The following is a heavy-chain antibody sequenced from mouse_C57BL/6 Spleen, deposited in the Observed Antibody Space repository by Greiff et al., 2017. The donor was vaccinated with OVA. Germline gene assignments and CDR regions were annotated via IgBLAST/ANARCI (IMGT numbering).Heavy chain of an antibody. Sequence: QVTLKVCGPGILQSSQTLSLTCSFSGFSLSTSGMGVSWIRQPSGKGLEWLAHIYWDDDKRYNPSLKSRLTISKDTSRNQVFLKITSVDTADTATYYCARNPPDDDDPAYWGQGTLVTVSA. V-gene: IGHV8-12*01. CDR2: IYWDDDK. CDR1: GFSLSTSGMG. CDR3: ARNPPDDDDPAY. J-gene: IGHJ3*01.